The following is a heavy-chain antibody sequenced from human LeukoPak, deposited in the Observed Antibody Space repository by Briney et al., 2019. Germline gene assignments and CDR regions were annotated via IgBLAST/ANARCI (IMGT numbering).Heavy chain of an antibody. CDR1: GYTFTGYY. D-gene: IGHD3-10*01. CDR2: INPNSGGT. Sequence: GASVKVSCKASGYTFTGYYMHWVRQPPGQGLEWMGWINPNSGGTNYAQKFQGRVTMTRDTSISSAYMELSRLRSDDTAVYYCARGQMVRGVNYDYWGQGTLVTVSS. V-gene: IGHV1-2*02. J-gene: IGHJ4*02. CDR3: ARGQMVRGVNYDY.